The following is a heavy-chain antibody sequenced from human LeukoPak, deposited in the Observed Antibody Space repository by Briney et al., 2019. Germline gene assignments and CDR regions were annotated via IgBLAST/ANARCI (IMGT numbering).Heavy chain of an antibody. CDR2: ISGSGGRT. Sequence: SGGSLRLSCAASGFTFSSYAMSWVRQAPGKGLEWVSTISGSGGRTYYADSVKGRFTISRDNSKNTLSLHMSSLRAEDTALYYCAKLFLPIAPAGTEVFWGQGTLVTASS. V-gene: IGHV3-23*01. CDR1: GFTFSSYA. J-gene: IGHJ4*02. CDR3: AKLFLPIAPAGTEVF. D-gene: IGHD6-13*01.